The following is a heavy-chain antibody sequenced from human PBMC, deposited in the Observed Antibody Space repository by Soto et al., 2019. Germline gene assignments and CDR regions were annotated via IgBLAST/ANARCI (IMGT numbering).Heavy chain of an antibody. J-gene: IGHJ4*02. D-gene: IGHD5-18*01. V-gene: IGHV3-48*02. CDR2: ISSSSGTI. CDR3: ARPRGYSYVLPDY. CDR1: GFTFSSYN. Sequence: EVQLVESGGGLVQPGGSLRLSCSASGFTFSSYNMNWVRQAPGKGLEWVSYISSSSGTIYYPDSVKGRFTISRDNAKNSLYLQMNSLRDEDTAVYYCARPRGYSYVLPDYWGQGTLVTVSS.